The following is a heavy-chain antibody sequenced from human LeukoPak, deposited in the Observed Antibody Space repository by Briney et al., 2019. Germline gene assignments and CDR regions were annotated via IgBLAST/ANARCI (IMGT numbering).Heavy chain of an antibody. J-gene: IGHJ6*03. CDR3: ARDPYSGNYGDYYYYYMDV. CDR2: ITSSSSYI. V-gene: IGHV3-21*01. D-gene: IGHD1-26*01. CDR1: GFTFNTYN. Sequence: GESLRLSCVASGFTFNTYNMNWVRQAPGKGLEWVSSITSSSSYIYYADSVKGRFTISRDNAKSSLYLQMNSLRDEDTAVYYCARDPYSGNYGDYYYYYMDVWGKGTTATISS.